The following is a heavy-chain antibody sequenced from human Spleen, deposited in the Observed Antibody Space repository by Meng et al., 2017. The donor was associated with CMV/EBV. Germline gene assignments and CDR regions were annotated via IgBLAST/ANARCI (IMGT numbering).Heavy chain of an antibody. D-gene: IGHD2-8*02. CDR3: ARERIYCADTNCYPDY. J-gene: IGHJ4*02. Sequence: ASVKVSCKASGYMFATYYIHWVRQAPGQGLEWMGIINPSDDSTTYAQKFQGRLTMSRDTSTHTVYLDLKSLRSEDTAVYFCARERIYCADTNCYPDYWGQGTLVTVSS. CDR1: GYMFATYY. V-gene: IGHV1-46*01. CDR2: INPSDDST.